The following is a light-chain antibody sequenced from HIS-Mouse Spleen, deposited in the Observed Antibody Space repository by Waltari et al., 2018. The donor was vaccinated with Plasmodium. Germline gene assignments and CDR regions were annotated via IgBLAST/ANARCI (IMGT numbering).Light chain of an antibody. CDR2: AAS. CDR3: QQYYSFPYT. CDR1: QGMSSY. J-gene: IGKJ2*01. Sequence: AIWMTQSPSLLSASTGDRVTISCRMSQGMSSYLAWYQQKPGKAPELLIYAASTLHSGVPSRFRGSGSGTDFTLTISCLQSEDFATYYCQQYYSFPYTFGQGTKLEIK. V-gene: IGKV1D-8*02.